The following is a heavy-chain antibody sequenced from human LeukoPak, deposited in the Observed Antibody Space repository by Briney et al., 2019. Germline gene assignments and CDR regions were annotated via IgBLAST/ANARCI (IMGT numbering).Heavy chain of an antibody. Sequence: GGSLRLSCAASGFTFSSYEMNWVRQAPGKGLEWVSYISSSGSTIYYADSVKGRFTISRDNAKNSLYLQMNSLRAEDTAVYYCAKEMATIRAFDFWGQGTMVTVSS. V-gene: IGHV3-48*03. CDR3: AKEMATIRAFDF. CDR2: ISSSGSTI. D-gene: IGHD5-24*01. J-gene: IGHJ3*01. CDR1: GFTFSSYE.